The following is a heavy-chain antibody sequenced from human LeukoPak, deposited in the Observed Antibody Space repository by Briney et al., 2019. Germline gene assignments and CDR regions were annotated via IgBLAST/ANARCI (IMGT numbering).Heavy chain of an antibody. V-gene: IGHV3-7*02. D-gene: IGHD2-15*01. J-gene: IGHJ3*01. Sequence: GGSLRLSCAASGFTFSSYWMSWVRQAPGKGLEWVANIKQDGSEKYYVDSVKGRFTISRDNAKNSLYPQMNSLRAEDTAVYYCMSPGWYDAFDVWGQGTMVTVSS. CDR2: IKQDGSEK. CDR3: MSPGWYDAFDV. CDR1: GFTFSSYW.